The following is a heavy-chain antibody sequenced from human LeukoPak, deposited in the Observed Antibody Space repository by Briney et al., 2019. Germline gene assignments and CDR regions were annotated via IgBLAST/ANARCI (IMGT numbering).Heavy chain of an antibody. Sequence: GGSLRLSCAASGFTVSSKYMSWVRQAPGKGLEWVSVIHSGGSTHYADSVKGRFSISRDNSKNTLYPQMNSLRADDTAVYYCARVGSTLPFDYWGQGTLVTVSS. CDR1: GFTVSSKY. CDR3: ARVGSTLPFDY. D-gene: IGHD1-26*01. J-gene: IGHJ4*02. V-gene: IGHV3-53*01. CDR2: IHSGGST.